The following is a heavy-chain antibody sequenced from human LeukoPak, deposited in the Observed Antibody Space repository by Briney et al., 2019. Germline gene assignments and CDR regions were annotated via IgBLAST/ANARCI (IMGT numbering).Heavy chain of an antibody. CDR3: AATMVRGVIGIYYYYGMDV. V-gene: IGHV3-66*01. CDR2: IYSGGST. CDR1: GFTFSSYA. J-gene: IGHJ6*02. Sequence: PGGSLRLSCAASGFTFSSYAMSWVRQAPGKGLEWVSVIYSGGSTYYADSVKGRFTISRDNSKNTLYLQMNSLRAEDTAVYYCAATMVRGVIGIYYYYGMDVWGQGTTVTVSS. D-gene: IGHD3-10*01.